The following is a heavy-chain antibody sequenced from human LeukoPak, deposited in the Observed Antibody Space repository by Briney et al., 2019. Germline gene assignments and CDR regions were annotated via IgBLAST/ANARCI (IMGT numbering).Heavy chain of an antibody. V-gene: IGHV1-46*01. CDR1: AYTFTSYY. D-gene: IGHD1-14*01. CDR2: INPSGGST. J-gene: IGHJ3*02. CDR3: ARPMTTAFDAFDI. Sequence: ASVKVSCKASAYTFTSYYMHWVRQAPGQGLEWMGIINPSGGSTSYAQKFQGRVTMTRDTSTSTVYMELSSLRSEDTAVYYCARPMTTAFDAFDIWGQGTMVTVSS.